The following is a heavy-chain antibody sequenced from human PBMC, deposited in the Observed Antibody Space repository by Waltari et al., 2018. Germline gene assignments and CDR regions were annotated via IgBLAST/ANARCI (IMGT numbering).Heavy chain of an antibody. V-gene: IGHV1-69*01. D-gene: IGHD3-10*01. J-gene: IGHJ6*02. CDR3: ASGYDYGSGRSYYYGMDV. CDR2: IIPSFGTA. Sequence: QVQLVQSGAEVKKPGSSVKVSCKASGGTFSSYAISWMREAPGHGLEWMGGIIPSFGTANYAQKFQGRVTITADESTSTAYMELSSLRSEDTAVYYCASGYDYGSGRSYYYGMDVWGQGTTVTVSS. CDR1: GGTFSSYA.